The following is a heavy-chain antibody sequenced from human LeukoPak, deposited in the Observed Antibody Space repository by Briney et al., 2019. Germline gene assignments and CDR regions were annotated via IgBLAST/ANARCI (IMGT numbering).Heavy chain of an antibody. J-gene: IGHJ6*04. CDR3: ATDRGLR. CDR1: GLTFSDYW. CDR2: IKYDGSEK. V-gene: IGHV3-7*03. Sequence: GGSLRLSCAASGLTFSDYWMYWVRQAPGKGLEWVANIKYDGSEKYYVDSVKGQFTISRDNAKNSLYLQMNSLRVEDTAMYYCATDRGLRWGKGTTVTVSS.